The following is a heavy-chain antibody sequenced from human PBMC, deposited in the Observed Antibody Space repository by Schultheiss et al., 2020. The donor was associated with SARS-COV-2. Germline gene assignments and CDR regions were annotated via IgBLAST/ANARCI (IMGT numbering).Heavy chain of an antibody. CDR3: ASGLGSSWFSRYYYYGMDV. D-gene: IGHD6-13*01. V-gene: IGHV3-30*04. CDR2: ISYDGSNK. J-gene: IGHJ6*02. CDR1: GFTFSSYA. Sequence: GGSLRLSCAASGFTFSSYAMHWVRQAPGKGLEWVAVISYDGSNKYYADSVKGRFTISRDNAKNSLYLQMNSLRAEDTALYYCASGLGSSWFSRYYYYGMDVWGQGTTVTVSS.